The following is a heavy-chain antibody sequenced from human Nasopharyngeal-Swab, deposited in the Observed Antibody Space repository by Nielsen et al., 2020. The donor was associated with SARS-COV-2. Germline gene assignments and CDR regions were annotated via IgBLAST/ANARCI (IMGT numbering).Heavy chain of an antibody. CDR2: IKQGGNEQ. V-gene: IGHV3-7*04. CDR1: GFPFRNYY. J-gene: IGHJ3*02. Sequence: GESLKISCAASGFPFRNYYMTWVRQPPGKGLEWVANIKQGGNEQFYVDSVKGRFTISRDDAKNSVYLQMNSLRAEDTAVYYCARESVVTGMDDATDIWGQGTMVTVSS. D-gene: IGHD2-21*02. CDR3: ARESVVTGMDDATDI.